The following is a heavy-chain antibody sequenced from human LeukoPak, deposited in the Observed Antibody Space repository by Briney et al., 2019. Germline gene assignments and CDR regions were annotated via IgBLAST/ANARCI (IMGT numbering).Heavy chain of an antibody. Sequence: SETLSLTCTVSGGSITSYYWSWMRQPPGKGLEWIGYIHYSRSTNYNPSLKSRVTMSLDKSKNLLSLNLTSVTAADTAVYYCSRESGAFCPFGYWGQGTLVTVSS. CDR2: IHYSRST. CDR1: GGSITSYY. D-gene: IGHD1-26*01. J-gene: IGHJ4*02. V-gene: IGHV4-59*12. CDR3: SRESGAFCPFGY.